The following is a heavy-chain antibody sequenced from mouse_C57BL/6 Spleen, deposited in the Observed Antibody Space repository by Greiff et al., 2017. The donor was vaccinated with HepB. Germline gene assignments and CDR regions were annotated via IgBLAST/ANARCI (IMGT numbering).Heavy chain of an antibody. V-gene: IGHV3-6*01. CDR2: ISYDGSN. J-gene: IGHJ4*01. Sequence: EVKLQESGPGLVKPSQSLSLTCSVTGYSITSGYYWNWIRQFPGNKLEWMGYISYDGSNNYNPSLKNRISITRDTSKNQFFLKLNSVTTEDTATYYCASPGNYVLMDYWGQGTSVTVSS. CDR3: ASPGNYVLMDY. D-gene: IGHD2-1*01. CDR1: GYSITSGYY.